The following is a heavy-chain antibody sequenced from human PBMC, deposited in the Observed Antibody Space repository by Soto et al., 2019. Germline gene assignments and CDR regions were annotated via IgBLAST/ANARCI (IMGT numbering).Heavy chain of an antibody. CDR3: ARRTGLAARLASPAYYGLDV. Sequence: QVHLVQSGAEVKKPGSSVKVSCEASGGSFYNYAVTWVRQAPGQGLEWVGSIIPIFDKPNFAQKFQGRLTITADKSTSIAYMELNSLPSGDTAVYYCARRTGLAARLASPAYYGLDVWGQGTTVIVSS. CDR1: GGSFYNYA. CDR2: IIPIFDKP. J-gene: IGHJ6*02. V-gene: IGHV1-69*06. D-gene: IGHD6-6*01.